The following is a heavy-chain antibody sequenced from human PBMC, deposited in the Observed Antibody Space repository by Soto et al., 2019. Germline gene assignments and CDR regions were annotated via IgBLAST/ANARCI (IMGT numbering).Heavy chain of an antibody. CDR3: ALTYSSSRRLIFDY. D-gene: IGHD6-6*01. Sequence: EVQLLESGGGLVQPGGSLRLSCAASGFTFSSYAMSWVRQAPGKGLEWVSAIICSGGSTYYADSVKGRFTISRDNSKNPLYLQMTSLRAEDTAVYYCALTYSSSRRLIFDYWGQGTLVTVSS. CDR2: IICSGGST. V-gene: IGHV3-23*01. J-gene: IGHJ4*02. CDR1: GFTFSSYA.